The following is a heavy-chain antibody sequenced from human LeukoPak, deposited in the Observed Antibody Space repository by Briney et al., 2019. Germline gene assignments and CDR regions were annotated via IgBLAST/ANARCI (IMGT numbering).Heavy chain of an antibody. Sequence: ASVKVSCKASGYTFTSYGISWVRQAPGQGLEWMGWISAYNSNTNYAQKLQGRVTMTTDTSTSTVYMELSSLRSEDTAVYYCARTPNSGVVPAAHFDYWGQGTLVTVSS. J-gene: IGHJ4*02. CDR1: GYTFTSYG. CDR2: ISAYNSNT. D-gene: IGHD2-2*01. V-gene: IGHV1-18*01. CDR3: ARTPNSGVVPAAHFDY.